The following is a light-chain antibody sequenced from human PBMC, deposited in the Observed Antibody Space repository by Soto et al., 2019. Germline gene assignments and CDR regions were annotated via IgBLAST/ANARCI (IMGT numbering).Light chain of an antibody. CDR1: QSISSW. J-gene: IGKJ1*01. V-gene: IGKV1-5*03. Sequence: DIQMTQSPSTLSASVGDRVTITCRASQSISSWLAWYQQKPGKAPKLLIYKAPTLESGVPSRFSVSGSETEFTLDISSLQLDASATQYFQQENDNWTLEQVTKVELK. CDR2: KAP. CDR3: QQENDNWT.